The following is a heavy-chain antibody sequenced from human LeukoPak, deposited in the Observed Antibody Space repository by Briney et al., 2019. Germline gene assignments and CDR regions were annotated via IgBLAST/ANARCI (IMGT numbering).Heavy chain of an antibody. J-gene: IGHJ4*02. Sequence: SETLSLTCAVYGESFSGYYWSWLRQRPGKGLEWIGEINHSETTNCNPSLKSRVTISVDTSKNQSSLNLNSVTAADTAVYYCARAGSFYYDTGGYYPFDYWGQGTLVTVSS. D-gene: IGHD3-22*01. CDR1: GESFSGYY. V-gene: IGHV4-34*01. CDR3: ARAGSFYYDTGGYYPFDY. CDR2: INHSETT.